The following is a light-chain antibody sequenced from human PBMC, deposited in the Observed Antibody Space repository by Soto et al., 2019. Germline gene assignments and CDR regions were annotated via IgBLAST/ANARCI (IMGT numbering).Light chain of an antibody. V-gene: IGLV1-40*01. CDR3: QSNDSSLGGYV. J-gene: IGLJ1*01. CDR2: GNG. Sequence: QSVLTQPPSVSGAPGQRVTISCTGGTSNIGAGYDVHWYQQLPGTAPKLLIYGNGNRPSGVPDRFSGSKSGTSASLAITGLQAEDEGDYYCQSNDSSLGGYVFGTGTKVTVL. CDR1: TSNIGAGYD.